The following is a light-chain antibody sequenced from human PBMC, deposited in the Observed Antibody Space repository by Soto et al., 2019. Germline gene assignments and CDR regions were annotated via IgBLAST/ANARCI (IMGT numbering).Light chain of an antibody. CDR1: QSISSW. J-gene: IGKJ1*01. V-gene: IGKV1-5*01. CDR2: DAA. Sequence: DIQVTQSPSTLSASVGDRVPITCRATQSISSWFAWYQQKPGKAPQLLIYDAASLESGVPSRFSGSGSGTEFTLTISSLQPDDFATYYCQQYKSDSWTFGQGTKVDIK. CDR3: QQYKSDSWT.